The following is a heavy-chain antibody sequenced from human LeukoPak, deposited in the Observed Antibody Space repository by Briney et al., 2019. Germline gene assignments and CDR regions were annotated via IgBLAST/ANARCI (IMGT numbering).Heavy chain of an antibody. CDR2: ISSDGSRV. CDR3: AELGITMIGGV. J-gene: IGHJ6*04. V-gene: IGHV3-74*01. D-gene: IGHD3-10*02. CDR1: GFTFSDYW. Sequence: GGSLRLSCAASGFTFSDYWMHWVRQAPGKGLVWVSRISSDGSRVTYADSVKGRFTISRDNAKNSLYLQMNSLRAEDTAVYYCAELGITMIGGVWGKGTTVTISS.